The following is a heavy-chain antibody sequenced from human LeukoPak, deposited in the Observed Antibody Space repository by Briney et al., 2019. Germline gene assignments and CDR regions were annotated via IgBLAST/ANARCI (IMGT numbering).Heavy chain of an antibody. Sequence: GGSLRLSCAASGFTFSSNAMSWVRQAPGKGLEWVSAISTGGGSTYCADSVKGRFTISRDNPNNTLYLQMNNLRAEDTAVYYCAKPRDSIVGTTTPTRLATLDIWGQGTMVTVSS. D-gene: IGHD1-26*01. CDR3: AKPRDSIVGTTTPTRLATLDI. CDR2: ISTGGGST. CDR1: GFTFSSNA. J-gene: IGHJ3*02. V-gene: IGHV3-23*01.